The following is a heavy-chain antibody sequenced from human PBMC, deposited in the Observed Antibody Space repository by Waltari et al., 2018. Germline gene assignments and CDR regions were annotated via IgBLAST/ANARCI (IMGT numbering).Heavy chain of an antibody. CDR1: GYIFTNYY. J-gene: IGHJ4*02. D-gene: IGHD6-6*01. Sequence: QVLLVQSGAEVKKPGASVQVSCKASGYIFTNYYLHWVRQAPGQGPEWMGWVHPDTGNANYEPNLRGRVTMTWDTTINTAFMDLSGLKSADTAVYYCARDRTTMAARPGDYWGQGTLVTVSS. CDR3: ARDRTTMAARPGDY. V-gene: IGHV1-2*02. CDR2: VHPDTGNA.